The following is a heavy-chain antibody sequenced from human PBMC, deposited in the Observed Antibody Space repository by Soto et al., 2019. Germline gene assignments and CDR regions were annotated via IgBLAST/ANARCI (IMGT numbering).Heavy chain of an antibody. Sequence: QVQLQQWGAGLLKPSETLSLTCAVYGGSFSGYYWSWIRQPPGKGLEWIGEINHSGSTNYNPSLKSRVTISVDTSMNRFSLKLGSVTAADTAVYYCARVRGGAWFGESPYYFDYWGQGTLVTVSS. J-gene: IGHJ4*02. V-gene: IGHV4-34*01. CDR1: GGSFSGYY. CDR2: INHSGST. D-gene: IGHD3-10*01. CDR3: ARVRGGAWFGESPYYFDY.